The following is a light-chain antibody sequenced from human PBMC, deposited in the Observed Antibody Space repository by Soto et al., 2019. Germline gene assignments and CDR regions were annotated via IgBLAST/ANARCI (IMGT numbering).Light chain of an antibody. CDR1: SSNNGAGYD. V-gene: IGLV1-40*01. CDR2: ANS. J-gene: IGLJ2*01. CDR3: QSYDTSLSVV. Sequence: QPVLTQPPSVSGAPGQRVTISCTGSSSNNGAGYDVHWYQQLPGTAPKLLMYANSNRPSGVPDRFSGSKSGTSASLAITGLQAEDEADYYCQSYDTSLSVVFGGGSKLTVL.